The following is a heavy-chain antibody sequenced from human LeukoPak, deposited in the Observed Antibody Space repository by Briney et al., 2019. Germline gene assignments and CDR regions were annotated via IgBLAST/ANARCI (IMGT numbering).Heavy chain of an antibody. D-gene: IGHD2-21*01. J-gene: IGHJ4*02. CDR2: IYKDGKI. CDR1: GFTVSSTY. Sequence: PGGSLRLSCAASGFTVSSTYMRWVRQAPGKGLEWVSVIYKDGKIYYIDSVKGRFTISRDTSKNTLYLQMNSLRVEDTAVYYCTSRHCSGGDCYFAGADPFDHWGRGTLVTVSS. CDR3: TSRHCSGGDCYFAGADPFDH. V-gene: IGHV3-53*01.